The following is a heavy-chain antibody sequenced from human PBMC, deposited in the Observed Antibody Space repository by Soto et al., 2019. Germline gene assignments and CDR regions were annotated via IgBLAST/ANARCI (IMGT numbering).Heavy chain of an antibody. CDR2: IYYSGST. CDR3: ARDRCGGSCSDV. J-gene: IGHJ6*02. CDR1: GGSISSGGYY. D-gene: IGHD2-15*01. V-gene: IGHV4-31*03. Sequence: SETLSLTCTVSGGSISSGGYYWSWIRQHPGKGLEWIGYIYYSGSTYYNPSLKSRVTISVDTSKNQFSLKLSSVTAADTAVYYCARDRCGGSCSDVWGQGTTVTVSS.